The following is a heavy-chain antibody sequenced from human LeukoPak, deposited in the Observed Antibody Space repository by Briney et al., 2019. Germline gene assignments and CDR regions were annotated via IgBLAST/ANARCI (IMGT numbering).Heavy chain of an antibody. Sequence: SETLSLTCTVSGGSISSSSYYWGWIRQPPGKGLEWIGSIYYSGSTYYNPSLKSRVTISVDTSKNQFSLKLSSVTAADTALYYCAKDIYGVKSGGLIYWGQGTLVTVSS. CDR3: AKDIYGVKSGGLIY. CDR2: IYYSGST. J-gene: IGHJ4*02. V-gene: IGHV4-39*07. CDR1: GGSISSSSYY. D-gene: IGHD4-23*01.